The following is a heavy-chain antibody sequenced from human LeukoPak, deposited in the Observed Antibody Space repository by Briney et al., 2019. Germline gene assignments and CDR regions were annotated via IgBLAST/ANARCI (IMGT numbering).Heavy chain of an antibody. V-gene: IGHV3-21*04. CDR1: GFKFSSYS. D-gene: IGHD1-1*01. J-gene: IGHJ4*02. Sequence: GGSLRLSCAASGFKFSSYSMKWVRQAPGKGLEWVSFISSSSSYIYYADSLKGRFTISRDNSKNTLYLQMNSLRAEDTAVYYCVKTGNPATGDYWGPGTLVTVSS. CDR3: VKTGNPATGDY. CDR2: ISSSSSYI.